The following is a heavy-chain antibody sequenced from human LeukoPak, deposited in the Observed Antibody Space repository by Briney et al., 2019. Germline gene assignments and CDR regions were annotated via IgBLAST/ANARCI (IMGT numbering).Heavy chain of an antibody. Sequence: GGSLRLSCAASGFTVSSNYMSLVRQAPGKGLEWVSAISGSGGSTYYADSVKGRFTISRGNSKNTLYLQMNSLRAEDTAVYYCAKEGQWLAPDYWGQGTLVTVSS. D-gene: IGHD6-19*01. CDR2: ISGSGGST. CDR1: GFTVSSNY. V-gene: IGHV3-23*01. CDR3: AKEGQWLAPDY. J-gene: IGHJ4*02.